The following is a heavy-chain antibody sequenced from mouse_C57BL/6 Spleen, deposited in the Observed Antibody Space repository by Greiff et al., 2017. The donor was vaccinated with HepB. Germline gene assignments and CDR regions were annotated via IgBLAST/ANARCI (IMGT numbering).Heavy chain of an antibody. CDR1: GFTFSDYG. CDR2: ISSGSSTI. CDR3: AINWDETWFAY. D-gene: IGHD4-1*01. Sequence: EVKLMESGGGLVKPGGSLKLSCAASGFTFSDYGMHWVRQAPEKGLEWVAYISSGSSTIYYADTVKGRFTISRDNAKNTLFLQMTSLRSEDTAMYYCAINWDETWFAYWGQGTLVTVSA. V-gene: IGHV5-17*01. J-gene: IGHJ3*01.